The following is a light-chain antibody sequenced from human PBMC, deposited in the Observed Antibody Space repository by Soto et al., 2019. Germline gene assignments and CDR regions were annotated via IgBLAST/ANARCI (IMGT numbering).Light chain of an antibody. Sequence: QSVLTQPASVSGSPGQSIPISCTGTSSDVVSYNLVSWYQQHPGKAPKLMIYEDSKRPSGVSNRFSGSKSGNTASLPISGLQAEDEADYYCCSYSGSSTFWVFGGGTKVTVL. J-gene: IGLJ3*02. CDR3: CSYSGSSTFWV. V-gene: IGLV2-23*02. CDR1: SSDVVSYNL. CDR2: EDS.